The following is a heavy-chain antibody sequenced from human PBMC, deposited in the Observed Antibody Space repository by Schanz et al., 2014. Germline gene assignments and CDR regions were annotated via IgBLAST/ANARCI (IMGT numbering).Heavy chain of an antibody. J-gene: IGHJ5*02. CDR3: ARDRYCPGSRCPGWFDA. CDR2: NHYSGSS. CDR1: GGSTRSSNYY. Sequence: QVQLQESGPGLVKPSETLSLTCIVSGGSTRSSNYYWSWIRRHPGKGLGRIGHNHYSGSSYFNPARKTRVTIAQDATKRQSTLRLTAVTAADPAVYHCARDRYCPGSRCPGWFDAWGQGTLVTVSS. D-gene: IGHD2-8*02. V-gene: IGHV4-31*02.